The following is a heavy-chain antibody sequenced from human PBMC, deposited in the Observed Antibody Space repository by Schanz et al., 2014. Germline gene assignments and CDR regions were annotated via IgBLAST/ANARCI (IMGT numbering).Heavy chain of an antibody. Sequence: QVQLVQSGGEVKTPGASVKVSCKASGYTFTRSGISWVRQAPGQGLEWMGWIGGSDDNTNLAHKFQGRGTMTTDTSTSTVYMELRSLTSDDSAVYYCARDRDQWDGNYLDYWGQGTLVTVSS. V-gene: IGHV1-18*01. D-gene: IGHD1-26*01. CDR3: ARDRDQWDGNYLDY. J-gene: IGHJ4*02. CDR1: GYTFTRSG. CDR2: IGGSDDNT.